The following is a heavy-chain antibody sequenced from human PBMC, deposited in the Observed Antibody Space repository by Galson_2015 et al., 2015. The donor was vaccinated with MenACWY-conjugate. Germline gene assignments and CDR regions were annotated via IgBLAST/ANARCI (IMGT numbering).Heavy chain of an antibody. D-gene: IGHD2-15*01. Sequence: SLRLSCAASGFTFSSYSMNWVRQAPGKGLEWVSSISSSSSYIYYADSVKGRSTISRDNAKNSLYLQMNSLRAEDTAVYYCASGYCSGGSCYSSYPYDYWGQRTLVTVSS. CDR2: ISSSSSYI. CDR1: GFTFSSYS. V-gene: IGHV3-21*01. J-gene: IGHJ4*02. CDR3: ASGYCSGGSCYSSYPYDY.